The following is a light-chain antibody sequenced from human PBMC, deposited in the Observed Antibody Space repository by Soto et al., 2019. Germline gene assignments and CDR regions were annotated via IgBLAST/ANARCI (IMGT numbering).Light chain of an antibody. Sequence: EILLTQSPGALAVSPGEVATLSCRASQSVRDNLAWYQQKPGQAPRLLIYRASIRATGVPARFSGSGSGTEFTLTISGLQSEDFAVYYCQPYNNWPLTFGGGTKVDIK. CDR3: QPYNNWPLT. J-gene: IGKJ4*01. CDR1: QSVRDN. V-gene: IGKV3-15*01. CDR2: RAS.